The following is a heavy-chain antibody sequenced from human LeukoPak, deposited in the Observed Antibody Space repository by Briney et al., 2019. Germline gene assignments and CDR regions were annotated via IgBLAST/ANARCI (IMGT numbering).Heavy chain of an antibody. V-gene: IGHV4-59*08. D-gene: IGHD2-2*01. CDR2: IYYSGST. J-gene: IGHJ3*02. CDR3: ARPNYCSSTSCYHAFDI. Sequence: SETLSLTCTVSGGSISSYYWSWIRQPPGKGLEWIGYIYYSGSTNYNPSLKSRVTISVDTSKNQFSLKLSSVTAADTAVYYCARPNYCSSTSCYHAFDIWGQGTMVTVSS. CDR1: GGSISSYY.